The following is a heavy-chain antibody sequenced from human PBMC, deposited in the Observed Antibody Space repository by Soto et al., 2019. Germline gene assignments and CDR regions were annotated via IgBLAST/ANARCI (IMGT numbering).Heavy chain of an antibody. CDR1: GGSISSGDYY. J-gene: IGHJ3*02. CDR3: ARETTAAPNAFDI. D-gene: IGHD4-4*01. CDR2: ISYSGRP. Sequence: SETLSLTCSVSGGSISSGDYYWSWIRQPPGKGLEWIGYISYSGRPFYNPSLKSRITISVDTSKNQFSLRLTSVTAADTAVYYCARETTAAPNAFDIWGQGTVVTVSS. V-gene: IGHV4-30-4*01.